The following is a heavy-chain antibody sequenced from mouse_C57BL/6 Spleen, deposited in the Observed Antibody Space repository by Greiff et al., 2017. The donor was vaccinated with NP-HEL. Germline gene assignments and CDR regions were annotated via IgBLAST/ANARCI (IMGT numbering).Heavy chain of an antibody. CDR2: IYPGDGDT. Sequence: QVQLQQSGPELVKPGASVKISCKASGYAFSSSWMNWVKQRPGKGLEWIGRIYPGDGDTNYNGKFKGKATLTADKSSSTAYMQLSSLTSEDSAVYFCAGYDYDEYYYAMDYGGQGTSVTVSS. CDR1: GYAFSSSW. CDR3: AGYDYDEYYYAMDY. D-gene: IGHD2-4*01. J-gene: IGHJ4*01. V-gene: IGHV1-82*01.